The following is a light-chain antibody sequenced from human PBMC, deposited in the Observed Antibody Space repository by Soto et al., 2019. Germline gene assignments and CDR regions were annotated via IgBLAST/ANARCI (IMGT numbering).Light chain of an antibody. J-gene: IGKJ1*01. Sequence: EIVLTQSPGTLSLSPGERATLSCRASQSVTSSYLAWYQQKPGQAPRLLLYGASSRATDIPDRFSGSGSGTDFTLTISRLEPEDFAVYYCQEYGSSRTFGQGTKVEIK. CDR1: QSVTSSY. CDR2: GAS. V-gene: IGKV3-20*01. CDR3: QEYGSSRT.